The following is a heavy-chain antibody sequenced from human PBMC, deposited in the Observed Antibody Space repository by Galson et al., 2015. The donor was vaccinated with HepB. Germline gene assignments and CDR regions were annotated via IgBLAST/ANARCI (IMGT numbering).Heavy chain of an antibody. CDR1: GFTFSSYS. J-gene: IGHJ4*02. D-gene: IGHD2-15*01. V-gene: IGHV3-48*01. CDR2: ITGSTGII. Sequence: SLRLSCAASGFTFSSYSMNWVRQAPGKGLEWVSSITGSTGIIYYADSVKGRFTISRDNAKNSVYLQLNSLRAEDTAVYYCARKNRDCSGGNCYFFDYWGQGTLVTVSS. CDR3: ARKNRDCSGGNCYFFDY.